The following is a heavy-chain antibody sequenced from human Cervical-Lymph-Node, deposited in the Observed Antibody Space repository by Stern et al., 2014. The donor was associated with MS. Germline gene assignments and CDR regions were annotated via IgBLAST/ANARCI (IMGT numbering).Heavy chain of an antibody. CDR3: ATGSGDNWFDP. J-gene: IGHJ5*02. CDR2: ILSPVGTT. V-gene: IGHV1-69*06. D-gene: IGHD3-10*01. Sequence: VQLVQSGADVKKTGSSVRVSCKASGGVSWLRQAPGQGLEWMGGILSPVGTTHYAQRFQGRLTITADTSANTTFMELSSLRSDDTAVYYCATGSGDNWFDPWGQGTLVSVSS. CDR1: GGV.